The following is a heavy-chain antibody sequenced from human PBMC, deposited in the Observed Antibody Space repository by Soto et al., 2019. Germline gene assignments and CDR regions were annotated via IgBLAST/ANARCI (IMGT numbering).Heavy chain of an antibody. Sequence: PGESLKISCKSSGYSFTDYWIGWVRQMPGKGLEWMGIIYPGDSDARYSPSFQGQVTISVDTSINTAFLRWNSLTASDTAMYYCARQADYNILTGYFYYFDYWGQGSRVTVSS. CDR1: GYSFTDYW. J-gene: IGHJ4*02. CDR3: ARQADYNILTGYFYYFDY. CDR2: IYPGDSDA. D-gene: IGHD3-9*01. V-gene: IGHV5-51*01.